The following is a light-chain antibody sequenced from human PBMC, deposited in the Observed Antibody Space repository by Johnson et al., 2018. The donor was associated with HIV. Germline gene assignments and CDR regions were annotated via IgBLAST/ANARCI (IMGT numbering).Light chain of an antibody. V-gene: IGLV1-51*01. CDR3: GTWDSSLSAEV. Sequence: SALTQPPSVSAAPGQKVTISCSGSSSNIGYNYVSWYQQVPGTAPKLLIYDIDKRPSGIPARFSGSKSGTSATLGITGLQTGDEADYYCGTWDSSLSAEVFGTGTKVTVL. CDR2: DID. J-gene: IGLJ1*01. CDR1: SSNIGYNY.